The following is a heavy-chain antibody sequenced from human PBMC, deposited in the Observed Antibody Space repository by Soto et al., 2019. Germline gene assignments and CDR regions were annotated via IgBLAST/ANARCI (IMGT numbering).Heavy chain of an antibody. J-gene: IGHJ4*02. Sequence: PSETLSLTCTVSGGSISSGGYYWSWIRQHPGKGLEWIGNIHYSGSTYYNPSLKSRVSISVDTSLSQFSPKLNSVTAADTAVYYCARCDILTGYYPHSFEYWGQGTLVTVSS. CDR3: ARCDILTGYYPHSFEY. CDR2: IHYSGST. V-gene: IGHV4-31*03. D-gene: IGHD3-9*01. CDR1: GGSISSGGYY.